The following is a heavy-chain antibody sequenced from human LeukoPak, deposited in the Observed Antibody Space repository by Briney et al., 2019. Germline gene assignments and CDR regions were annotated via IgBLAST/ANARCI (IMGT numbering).Heavy chain of an antibody. Sequence: GGSLRLSCAASGFTFSSYAMHWVRQAPGKGLEWVAIISYDGSNKYYADSVKGRFTISRDNSKNTLYLQMNSLRAEDTAVYYCAKNYYDSSGYYYAEALDYWGQGTLVTVSS. D-gene: IGHD3-22*01. CDR3: AKNYYDSSGYYYAEALDY. CDR1: GFTFSSYA. CDR2: ISYDGSNK. V-gene: IGHV3-30-3*01. J-gene: IGHJ4*02.